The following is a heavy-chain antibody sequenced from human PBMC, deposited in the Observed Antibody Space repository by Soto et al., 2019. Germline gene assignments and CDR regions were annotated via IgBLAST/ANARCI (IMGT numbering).Heavy chain of an antibody. V-gene: IGHV3-20*04. CDR2: INWNGGST. D-gene: IGHD6-13*01. J-gene: IGHJ4*02. CDR1: GFTFDDYG. Sequence: PGGSLRLSCAASGFTFDDYGMSWVRQAPGKGLEWVSGINWNGGSTGYADSVKGRFTISRDNAKNSLYLQMNSLRAEDTALYYYARDLAAGTYFDYWGQGTLVTVSS. CDR3: ARDLAAGTYFDY.